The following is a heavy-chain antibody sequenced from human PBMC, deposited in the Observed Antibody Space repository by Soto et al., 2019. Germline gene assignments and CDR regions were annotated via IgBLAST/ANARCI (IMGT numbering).Heavy chain of an antibody. CDR1: GFSFGDST. D-gene: IGHD1-1*01. J-gene: IGHJ3*02. CDR2: ISLRGRFI. Sequence: GGSLRLSCAASGFSFGDSTMNWVRQAPGKGLEWVSSISLRGRFIYYADSVKGRFTISRDNANNSLYLQMNSLRPEDTAVYFCARDPKLDAFDIWGQGTMVTVSS. V-gene: IGHV3-21*01. CDR3: ARDPKLDAFDI.